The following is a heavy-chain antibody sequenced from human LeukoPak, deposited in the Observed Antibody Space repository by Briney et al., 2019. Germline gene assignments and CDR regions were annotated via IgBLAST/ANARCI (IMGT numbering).Heavy chain of an antibody. Sequence: DSVQGRFTISRDNAKNSLYLQMNSLRAEDTAVYYCAVAYYYGPGDAFDIWGQGTKVTVSS. D-gene: IGHD3-10*01. J-gene: IGHJ3*02. CDR3: AVAYYYGPGDAFDI. V-gene: IGHV3-7*01.